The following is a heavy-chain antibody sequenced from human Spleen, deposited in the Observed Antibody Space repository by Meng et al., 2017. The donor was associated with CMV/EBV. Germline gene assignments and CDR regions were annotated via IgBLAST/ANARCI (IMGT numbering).Heavy chain of an antibody. CDR3: ATEPLLGYRFDY. Sequence: ASVKVSCKTPTYIFNNYNIHWVRQAPGHGLEWMGIIRHSGGITQYVEEFQGRVTMTRDTSTSTVYMELSSLKSEDAAVYYCATEPLLGYRFDYWGQGTLVTVSS. D-gene: IGHD5-12*01. V-gene: IGHV1-46*02. CDR2: IRHSGGIT. CDR1: TYIFNNYN. J-gene: IGHJ4*02.